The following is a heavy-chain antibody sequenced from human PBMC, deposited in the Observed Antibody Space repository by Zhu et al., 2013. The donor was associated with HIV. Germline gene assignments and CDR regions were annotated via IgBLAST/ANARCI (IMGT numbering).Heavy chain of an antibody. Sequence: VQLVESGGGLVKPGGSLRLSCAASGFTFSDSYMNWIRQAPGKGLEWVSYISSRGVTIYHADSLKGRFTISRDNAKNSLYLQMDSLRAEDTAVYYCARGGVSGSYGYWGQGTLVTVSS. V-gene: IGHV3-11*01. CDR1: GFTFSDSY. D-gene: IGHD1-26*01. CDR3: ARGGVSGSYGY. CDR2: ISSRGVTI. J-gene: IGHJ4*02.